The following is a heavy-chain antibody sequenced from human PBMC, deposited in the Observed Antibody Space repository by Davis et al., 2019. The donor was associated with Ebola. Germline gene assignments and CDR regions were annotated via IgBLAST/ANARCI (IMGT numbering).Heavy chain of an antibody. CDR2: ISGSGGST. V-gene: IGHV3-23*01. Sequence: GESLKISCAASGFTFSSYAMSWVRQAPGKGLEWVSAISGSGGSTYYADSVKGRFTISRDNSKNTLYLQMNSLRAEDTAVYYCAKDIAVAGTGYYFDYWGQGTLVTVSS. CDR1: GFTFSSYA. J-gene: IGHJ4*02. D-gene: IGHD6-19*01. CDR3: AKDIAVAGTGYYFDY.